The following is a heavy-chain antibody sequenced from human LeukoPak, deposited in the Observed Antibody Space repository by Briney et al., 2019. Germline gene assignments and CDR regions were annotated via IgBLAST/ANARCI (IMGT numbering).Heavy chain of an antibody. CDR2: IGTAGDT. D-gene: IGHD5-18*01. J-gene: IGHJ4*02. CDR1: GFTFSSYD. CDR3: ARGQNVDTAMAYRAPFDY. V-gene: IGHV3-13*01. Sequence: PGGSLRLSCAASGFTFSSYDMHWVRQATGKGLEWVSAIGTAGDTYYPGSVKGRFTISRENAKNSLYLQMNSLRAGDTAVYYCARGQNVDTAMAYRAPFDYWGQGTLVTVSS.